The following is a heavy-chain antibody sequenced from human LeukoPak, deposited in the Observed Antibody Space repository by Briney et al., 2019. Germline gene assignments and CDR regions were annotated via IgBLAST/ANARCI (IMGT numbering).Heavy chain of an antibody. V-gene: IGHV3-66*01. CDR3: ASAPGFGELFPWFDP. J-gene: IGHJ5*02. CDR2: IYSGGST. CDR1: GFTFSSYA. D-gene: IGHD3-10*01. Sequence: GGSLRLSCAASGFTFSSYAMSWVRQAPGKGLEWVSVIYSGGSTYYADSVKGRFTISRDNSKNTLYLQMNSLRAEDTAVYYCASAPGFGELFPWFDPWGQGTLVTVSS.